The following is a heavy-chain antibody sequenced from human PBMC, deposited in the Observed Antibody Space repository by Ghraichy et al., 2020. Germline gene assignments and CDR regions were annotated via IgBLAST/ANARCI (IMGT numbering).Heavy chain of an antibody. J-gene: IGHJ4*02. Sequence: GGSLRLSCAASGFTFSSYSMNWVRQAPGKGLEWVSSISSSSSYIYYADSVKGRFTISRDNAKNSLYLQMNSLRAEDTAVYYCARLPDLTGSDYWGQGTLVTVSS. V-gene: IGHV3-21*01. CDR1: GFTFSSYS. CDR2: ISSSSSYI. CDR3: ARLPDLTGSDY. D-gene: IGHD3-9*01.